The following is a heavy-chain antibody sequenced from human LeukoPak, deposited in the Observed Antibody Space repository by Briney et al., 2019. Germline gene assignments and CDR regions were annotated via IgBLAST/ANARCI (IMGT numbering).Heavy chain of an antibody. Sequence: PGGSLRLSWAGSGFTFNNFGLHWVRQAQGKGLEWVSSITGSSGRTYYVDSVKGRFTISRDTSNNTLYLEMNSLGDEDTAVYYCAKGTRVGVTTPFDSWGQGTLVTVSS. J-gene: IGHJ4*02. CDR3: AKGTRVGVTTPFDS. CDR2: ITGSSGRT. V-gene: IGHV3-23*01. CDR1: GFTFNNFG. D-gene: IGHD3-3*01.